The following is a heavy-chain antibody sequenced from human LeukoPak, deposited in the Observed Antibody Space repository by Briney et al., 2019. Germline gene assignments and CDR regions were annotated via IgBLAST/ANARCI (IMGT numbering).Heavy chain of an antibody. D-gene: IGHD3-22*01. Sequence: ASVKVSCKASGYTFTSYAMNWVRQAPGQGLEWMGWINTNTGNPTYAQGFTGRFVFSLDTSVSTAYLQISSLKAEDTAVYYCARDQYYYDSSGYYRDPLCDYWGQGTLVTVSS. V-gene: IGHV7-4-1*02. CDR2: INTNTGNP. CDR3: ARDQYYYDSSGYYRDPLCDY. CDR1: GYTFTSYA. J-gene: IGHJ4*02.